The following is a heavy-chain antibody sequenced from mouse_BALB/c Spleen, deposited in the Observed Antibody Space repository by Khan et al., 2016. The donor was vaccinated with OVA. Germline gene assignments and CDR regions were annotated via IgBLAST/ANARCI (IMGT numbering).Heavy chain of an antibody. CDR1: GYSITNDYA. CDR3: ARSLYYNYGYALDY. V-gene: IGHV3-2*02. D-gene: IGHD2-4*01. CDR2: ISSTGST. Sequence: EVQLQESGPGLVKPSQSLSLTCTVTGYSITNDYAWNWIRQFPGNKLEWMGYISSTGSTSYNPSLKSRIPITRDTSKNQFFLQLRSVTSEDTATYYCARSLYYNYGYALDYWGRGTSVTVSS. J-gene: IGHJ4*01.